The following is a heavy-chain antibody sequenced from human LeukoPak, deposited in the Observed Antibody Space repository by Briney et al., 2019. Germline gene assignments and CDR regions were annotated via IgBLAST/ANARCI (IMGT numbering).Heavy chain of an antibody. CDR1: GGSISSGGYY. CDR2: ISYSGSS. CDR3: ARANGFYDLAFDY. J-gene: IGHJ4*02. Sequence: SETLSLTCTVSGGSISSGGYYWTWIRQLPGKGLEYIGYISYSGSSYYSPFLKSRGTISVDTSKNQLSLKLRSVTAADTAVYYCARANGFYDLAFDYWGQETLVTVSS. D-gene: IGHD3-22*01. V-gene: IGHV4-31*03.